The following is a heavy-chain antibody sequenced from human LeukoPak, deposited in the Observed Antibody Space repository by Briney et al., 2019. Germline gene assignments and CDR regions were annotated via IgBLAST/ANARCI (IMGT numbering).Heavy chain of an antibody. Sequence: GASVKVSCKASGYTFTIYAMHWVRQAPGQRLEWMGWINAGNGNTKYSQKFQGRVTITRDTSASTAYMELSSLRSEDTAVYYCARAWGSDYSSEREFDYWGQGTLVTVSS. D-gene: IGHD6-19*01. CDR3: ARAWGSDYSSEREFDY. J-gene: IGHJ4*02. CDR2: INAGNGNT. CDR1: GYTFTIYA. V-gene: IGHV1-3*01.